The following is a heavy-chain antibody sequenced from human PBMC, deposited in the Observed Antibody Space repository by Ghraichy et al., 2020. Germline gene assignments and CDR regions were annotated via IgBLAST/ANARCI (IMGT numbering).Heavy chain of an antibody. CDR1: GFTLSSYS. J-gene: IGHJ6*02. Sequence: GESLNISCVGSGFTLSSYSMNWVRQSPGKGLEWVSYITSGSSFKSYTDSVKGRFTISRDNAQNSLYLQMNSLRDEDTAVYYCARGSRVVRFYYYDGMDVWGQGTTVTVSS. D-gene: IGHD4-23*01. CDR3: ARGSRVVRFYYYDGMDV. V-gene: IGHV3-48*02. CDR2: ITSGSSFK.